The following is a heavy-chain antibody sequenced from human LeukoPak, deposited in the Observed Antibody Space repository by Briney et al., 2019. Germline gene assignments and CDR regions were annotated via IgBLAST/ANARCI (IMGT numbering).Heavy chain of an antibody. CDR2: ISSAGSYT. CDR1: GFTFSDYY. D-gene: IGHD4-17*01. J-gene: IGHJ5*02. Sequence: PGGSLRLSCAASGFTFSDYYMSWIRQTPGKGLEWVSFISSAGSYTNYADSVKGRFTISRDNAKNSLFLQMNSLRAEDTAVYYCARAHGVTTWFDPWGQGTQVTISS. CDR3: ARAHGVTTWFDP. V-gene: IGHV3-11*06.